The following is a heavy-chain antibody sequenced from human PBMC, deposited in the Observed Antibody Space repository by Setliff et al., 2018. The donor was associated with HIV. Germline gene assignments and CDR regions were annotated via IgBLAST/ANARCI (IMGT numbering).Heavy chain of an antibody. D-gene: IGHD1-7*01. CDR2: IYHSGNT. Sequence: SETLSLTCAVSGYSISSGYYWGWIRQPPGKGLEWIGHIYHSGNTYYSPSLKSRVTMSVDTSENQFSLKLSSVTAADTAVYYCARIGTPRTRDYWGQGTLVTVSS. V-gene: IGHV4-38-2*01. CDR3: ARIGTPRTRDY. J-gene: IGHJ4*02. CDR1: GYSISSGYY.